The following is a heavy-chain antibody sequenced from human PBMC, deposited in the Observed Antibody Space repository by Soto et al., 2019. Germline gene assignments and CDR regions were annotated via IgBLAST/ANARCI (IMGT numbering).Heavy chain of an antibody. CDR1: SGSLSGYY. V-gene: IGHV4-34*01. D-gene: IGHD6-6*01. Sequence: TLSLTCSLYSGSLSGYYWSWIRQPPGKGLEWIGEISPSGTTNYSPSLKSRVSISVDTSKNQFSLNLTSLTAADTAVYYCARAPKVSGSAQTRPDFWGQGSLVTVSS. J-gene: IGHJ4*02. CDR2: ISPSGTT. CDR3: ARAPKVSGSAQTRPDF.